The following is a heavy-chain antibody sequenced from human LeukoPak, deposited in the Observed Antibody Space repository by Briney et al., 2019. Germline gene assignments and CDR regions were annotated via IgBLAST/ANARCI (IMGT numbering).Heavy chain of an antibody. CDR3: ARGGLYGYDVFDY. CDR1: GFTFSSYE. CDR2: ISGSGRTM. V-gene: IGHV3-48*03. D-gene: IGHD5-12*01. Sequence: PPGGSLRLSCAASGFTFSSYEMNWVRQAPGKGLEWVSYISGSGRTMSYADSVKGRFTISRDNAKNSLYLQMNSLRVEDTAVYHCARGGLYGYDVFDYWGEGTLDTVSS. J-gene: IGHJ4*02.